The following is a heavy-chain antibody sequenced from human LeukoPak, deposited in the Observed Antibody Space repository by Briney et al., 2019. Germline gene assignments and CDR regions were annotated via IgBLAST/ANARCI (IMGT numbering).Heavy chain of an antibody. D-gene: IGHD3-16*01. CDR2: ISAYNGNT. CDR1: GYTFTSYG. V-gene: IGHV1-18*01. Sequence: ASVKVSCKASGYTFTSYGISWVRQAPGQGLEWMGWISAYNGNTNYSQKLQVRVTMTTDTSTSTAYMELRSLRSDDTAVYYCARDPPAGMVVMFGGDYWGQGTLVTVSS. J-gene: IGHJ4*02. CDR3: ARDPPAGMVVMFGGDY.